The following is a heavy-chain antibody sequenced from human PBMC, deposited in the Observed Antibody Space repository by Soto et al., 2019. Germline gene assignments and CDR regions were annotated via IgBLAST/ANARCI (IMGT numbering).Heavy chain of an antibody. J-gene: IGHJ4*02. CDR3: ARLKDYGGTPFDY. Sequence: SETLSLTCTVSGGSISSSNWGWIRQPPGKGLEWIGTISYSGSTYYNPSLRSRVTISEDKSKNQFSLKLTSVTAADAAVYFCARLKDYGGTPFDYWGQGTLVTVSS. CDR1: GGSISSSN. D-gene: IGHD4-17*01. CDR2: ISYSGST. V-gene: IGHV4-39*01.